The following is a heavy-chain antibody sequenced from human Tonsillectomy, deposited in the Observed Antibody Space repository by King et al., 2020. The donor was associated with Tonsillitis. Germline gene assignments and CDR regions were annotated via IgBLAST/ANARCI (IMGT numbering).Heavy chain of an antibody. CDR3: ARDRYSAYESNPYYYYGMDV. D-gene: IGHD5-12*01. J-gene: IGHJ6*02. CDR2: IYHSGST. V-gene: IGHV4-30-2*01. Sequence: QLQESGSGLVKPSQTLSLTCAVSGGSISSGGYSWSWIRQPPGKGLEWIGYIYHSGSTYYNPSLKSRVTISVDRSKTQFSLNLSSVTAADTAVYYCARDRYSAYESNPYYYYGMDVWGQGTTVTVSS. CDR1: GGSISSGGYS.